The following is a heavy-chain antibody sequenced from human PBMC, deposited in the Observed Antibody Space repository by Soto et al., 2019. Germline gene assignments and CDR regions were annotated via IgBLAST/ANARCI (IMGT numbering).Heavy chain of an antibody. Sequence: QVQLQQWGAGLLKPSETLSLTCAVYGGSFSGYYWSWIRQPPGKGLEWIGEINHSGSTNYNPSLKSRVTISVDTSKNQFSLKLSSVTAAETAVYYCARQYYYGSGSYRLYYYYGMDVWGQGTTVTVSS. CDR3: ARQYYYGSGSYRLYYYYGMDV. CDR1: GGSFSGYY. J-gene: IGHJ6*02. V-gene: IGHV4-34*01. CDR2: INHSGST. D-gene: IGHD3-10*01.